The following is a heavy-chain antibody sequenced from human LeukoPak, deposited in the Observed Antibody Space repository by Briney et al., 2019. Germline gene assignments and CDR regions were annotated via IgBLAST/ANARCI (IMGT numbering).Heavy chain of an antibody. CDR3: TTGRRYQLYDY. Sequence: GASVKVSCKVFGNTLTELSMHWVRQAPGKGLESMGGFAPEDGETIYAQQSQGRLTMTEDTSTDTAYMELSRLTSEDTAVYYCTTGRRYQLYDYWGQGTLVTVSS. V-gene: IGHV1-24*01. CDR2: FAPEDGET. J-gene: IGHJ4*02. CDR1: GNTLTELS. D-gene: IGHD1-1*01.